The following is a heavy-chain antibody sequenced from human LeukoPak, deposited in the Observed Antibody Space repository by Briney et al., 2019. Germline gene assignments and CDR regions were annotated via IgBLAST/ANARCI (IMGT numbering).Heavy chain of an antibody. J-gene: IGHJ6*03. V-gene: IGHV1-2*02. CDR3: ARDLGYGSVYYYYYMDV. Sequence: ASVKVSCKASGYTFTGYYMHCVRQAPGQGLEWMGWINPNSGGTNYAQKFQGRVTMTRDTSISTAYMELSRLRSDDTAVYYCARDLGYGSVYYYYYMDVWGKGTTVTISS. CDR2: INPNSGGT. D-gene: IGHD3-10*01. CDR1: GYTFTGYY.